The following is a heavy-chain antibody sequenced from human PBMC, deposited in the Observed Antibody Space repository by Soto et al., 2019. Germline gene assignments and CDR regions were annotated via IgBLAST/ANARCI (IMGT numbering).Heavy chain of an antibody. D-gene: IGHD6-13*01. Sequence: SETLSLTCAVYGGSFSGYYWTWIRQPPGTGLEWIGEINHSGSTNYNPSLKSRVTISVDTSKNQFSLKLNAVTAADTAVYYCARDRLYSSSWYGIDYWGQGTLVTVSS. V-gene: IGHV4-34*01. J-gene: IGHJ4*02. CDR3: ARDRLYSSSWYGIDY. CDR2: INHSGST. CDR1: GGSFSGYY.